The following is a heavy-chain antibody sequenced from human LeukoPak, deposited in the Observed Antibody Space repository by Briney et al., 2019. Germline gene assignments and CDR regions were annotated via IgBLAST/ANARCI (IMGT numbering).Heavy chain of an antibody. D-gene: IGHD1-7*01. CDR3: ARVGRSWNYLNYFDY. CDR1: GYTFTNYG. Sequence: GASVKVSCKASGYTFTNYGISWVRQAPGQGLEWMGWVSVYTGYTKYPQKFQGRVTMTTDTSTNTAYMELSRLRSDDTAVYYCARVGRSWNYLNYFDYWGQGTLVTVSS. V-gene: IGHV1-18*01. J-gene: IGHJ4*02. CDR2: VSVYTGYT.